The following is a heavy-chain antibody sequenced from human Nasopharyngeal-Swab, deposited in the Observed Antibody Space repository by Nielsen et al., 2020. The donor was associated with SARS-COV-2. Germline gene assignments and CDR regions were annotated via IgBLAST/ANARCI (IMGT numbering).Heavy chain of an antibody. CDR3: ATGWAVVVTAIDY. CDR2: INPSGGST. CDR1: GYTFTNHY. J-gene: IGHJ4*02. V-gene: IGHV1-46*01. Sequence: ASVKVSCRASGYTFTNHYMHWVRQAPGQGLEWMGIINPSGGSTSYAQKFQGRVTMTRDTSTSTVYMELSSLRSEDTAVYYCATGWAVVVTAIDYWGQGTLVTVSS. D-gene: IGHD2-21*02.